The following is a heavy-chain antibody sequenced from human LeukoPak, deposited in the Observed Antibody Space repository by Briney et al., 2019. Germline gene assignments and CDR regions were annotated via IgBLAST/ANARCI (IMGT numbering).Heavy chain of an antibody. V-gene: IGHV3-74*01. J-gene: IGHJ4*02. D-gene: IGHD6-13*01. CDR1: GFTFSSYW. CDR3: AKRPQYSSTWYSFDY. CDR2: LRGDGNYT. Sequence: PGGSLRLSCAVSGFTFSSYWMYWVRHGPGEGLVWVSRLRGDGNYTNYAESVKGRFTISRDNSKTTLYLQMNSLRAEDTAVYYCAKRPQYSSTWYSFDYWGQGTLVTVSS.